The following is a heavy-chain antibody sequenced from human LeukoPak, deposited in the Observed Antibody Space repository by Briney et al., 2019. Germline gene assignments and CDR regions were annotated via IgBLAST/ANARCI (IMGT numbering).Heavy chain of an antibody. CDR1: GFTFSSYW. D-gene: IGHD3-3*01. Sequence: HSGGSLRLSCAASGFTFSSYWMSWVRQAPGKGLEWVANIKQDGSEKYYVDSVKGRFTISRDNAKNSLYLQMNSLRAEDTAVYYCAKVHYDFWGYFDYWGQGTLVTVSS. V-gene: IGHV3-7*01. CDR2: IKQDGSEK. J-gene: IGHJ4*02. CDR3: AKVHYDFWGYFDY.